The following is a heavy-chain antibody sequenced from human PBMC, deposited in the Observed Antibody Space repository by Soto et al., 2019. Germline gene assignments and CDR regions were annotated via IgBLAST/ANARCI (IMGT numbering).Heavy chain of an antibody. CDR3: ARGGIHFYDDSGHASDY. D-gene: IGHD3-22*01. CDR1: GDTFDIYG. V-gene: IGHV1-69*06. J-gene: IGHJ4*02. Sequence: QVQLVQSGAEVKKPGSSVKVSCKASGDTFDIYGFNWVRQAPGQGLELMGTIIPIFGTADYAQKFEGRVSITADKSTNTAYMELASLTSEDSAIYYCARGGIHFYDDSGHASDYWGQGTLITVSS. CDR2: IIPIFGTA.